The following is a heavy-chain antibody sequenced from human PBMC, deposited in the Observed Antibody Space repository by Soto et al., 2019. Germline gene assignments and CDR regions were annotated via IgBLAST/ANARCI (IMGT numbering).Heavy chain of an antibody. D-gene: IGHD1-20*01. CDR3: ARDSPFITGAYYYYGMDV. CDR2: ISYDGSNK. J-gene: IGHJ6*02. Sequence: QVQLVESGGGVVQPGRSLRLSCAASGFTFSSYAMHWVRQAPGKGLEWVAVISYDGSNKYYADSVKGRFTISRDNSKNTLYLQMNSLRAEDTAVYYCARDSPFITGAYYYYGMDVWGQGTTVTVSS. V-gene: IGHV3-30-3*01. CDR1: GFTFSSYA.